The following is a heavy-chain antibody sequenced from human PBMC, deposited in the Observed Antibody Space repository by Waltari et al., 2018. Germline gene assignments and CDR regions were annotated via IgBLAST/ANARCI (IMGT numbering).Heavy chain of an antibody. CDR2: IYYSGNT. Sequence: QLQESGPGLMKTSETLSLTCTVSGDSISSSHYYWGWIRPPPGKGLEWIGRIYYSGNTYYNPSRKSRATVAVDTSKNQFSLNLISVTAADTAVYFCARDFTVRYFDWLSQGDLYYFDNWGQGTLVTVSS. CDR1: GDSISSSHYY. CDR3: ARDFTVRYFDWLSQGDLYYFDN. J-gene: IGHJ4*02. V-gene: IGHV4-39*07. D-gene: IGHD3-9*01.